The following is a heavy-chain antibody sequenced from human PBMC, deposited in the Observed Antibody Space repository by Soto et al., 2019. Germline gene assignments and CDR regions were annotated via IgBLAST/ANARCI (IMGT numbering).Heavy chain of an antibody. CDR2: ISSRSDI. CDR3: AREYTAWPLAYGLDV. J-gene: IGHJ6*02. CDR1: GLTFSTYS. Sequence: NPGGSLRLSCVGSGLTFSTYSINWVRQAPGKGLEWVSSISSRSDIYYADSVKGRFTISRDNAKNSVSLQMNSLRAEGTAVYYCAREYTAWPLAYGLDVWGQG. D-gene: IGHD2-2*02. V-gene: IGHV3-21*01.